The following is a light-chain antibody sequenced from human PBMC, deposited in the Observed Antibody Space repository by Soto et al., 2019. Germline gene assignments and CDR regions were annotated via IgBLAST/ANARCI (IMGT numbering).Light chain of an antibody. J-gene: IGKJ2*01. V-gene: IGKV1-8*01. Sequence: AILMTQSPSSFSASTGDRVTITCRASQDISSYLAWYQQKVGKAPKLLIYAAATLQRGAPSRFSGSGSGTDFTLTISRLQSEDFATYYCQQYFSYPYTFGQGTKLEI. CDR2: AAA. CDR1: QDISSY. CDR3: QQYFSYPYT.